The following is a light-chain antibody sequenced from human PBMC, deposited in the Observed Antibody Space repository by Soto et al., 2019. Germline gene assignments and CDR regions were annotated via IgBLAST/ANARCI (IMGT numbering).Light chain of an antibody. V-gene: IGKV3-20*01. J-gene: IGKJ1*01. CDR2: GAS. Sequence: EIGLTQSPGTLSFSPGERATLSCRASHSVSSSYLAWYQQKPGQAPRLLIYGASSRATGIPDRFSGSGSGTDFTLTISRLEPEDFAVYYCQQYNSWPLTFGQGTKVDIK. CDR1: HSVSSSY. CDR3: QQYNSWPLT.